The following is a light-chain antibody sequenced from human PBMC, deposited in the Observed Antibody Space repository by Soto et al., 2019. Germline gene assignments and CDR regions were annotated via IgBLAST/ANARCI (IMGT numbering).Light chain of an antibody. CDR1: QSVSSN. CDR2: GAS. V-gene: IGKV3-15*01. J-gene: IGKJ1*01. Sequence: EIVMTQSPATLSVSPGERATLSCRASQSVSSNLAWYRQKPGQAPRLLIYGASTRATGIPARFSGSGSGTEFTLTVSSRQSEDFAVYYCQQYNYWPRTFGQGTKVEIK. CDR3: QQYNYWPRT.